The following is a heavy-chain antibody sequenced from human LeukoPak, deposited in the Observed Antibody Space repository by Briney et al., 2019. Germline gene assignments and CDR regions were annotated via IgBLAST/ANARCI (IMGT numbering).Heavy chain of an antibody. J-gene: IGHJ4*02. Sequence: SETLSLTCAVYGGSLNGHYWSWIRQPPGKGLEWIGEGSESGGTKFNPSLKSRVTISADTSKNQFPLKLNSVTAADTAVYYCARLSYSSGWRLGYFDYWGQGTLVTVSS. D-gene: IGHD6-19*01. CDR3: ARLSYSSGWRLGYFDY. CDR2: GSESGGT. CDR1: GGSLNGHY. V-gene: IGHV4-34*01.